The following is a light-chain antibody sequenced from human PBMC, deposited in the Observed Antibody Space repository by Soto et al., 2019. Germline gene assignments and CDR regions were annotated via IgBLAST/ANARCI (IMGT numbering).Light chain of an antibody. CDR3: QQHSSSPWT. CDR2: AIS. V-gene: IGKV3-20*01. CDR1: QSVSNTY. Sequence: EIVRTQSPGTLSLSPGDSAALSCRASQSVSNTYLVWYRQKPGQAPRLLIYAISSRAAGVPDRFSGSGSGTDFTLTITRLEPEDSAVYYCQQHSSSPWTFGQGT. J-gene: IGKJ1*01.